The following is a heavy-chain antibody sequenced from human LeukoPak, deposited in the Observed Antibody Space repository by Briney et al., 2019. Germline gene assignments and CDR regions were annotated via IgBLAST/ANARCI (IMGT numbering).Heavy chain of an antibody. CDR1: GYTFTSYG. V-gene: IGHV1-18*01. D-gene: IGHD2-15*01. Sequence: ASVEVSCKASGYTFTSYGISWVRQAPGQGLEWMGWISAYNGNTNYAQKLQGRVTMTTDTSTSTAYMELRSLRSDDTAVYYCARYCSGGSCYSENAFDIWGQGTMVTVSS. CDR3: ARYCSGGSCYSENAFDI. J-gene: IGHJ3*02. CDR2: ISAYNGNT.